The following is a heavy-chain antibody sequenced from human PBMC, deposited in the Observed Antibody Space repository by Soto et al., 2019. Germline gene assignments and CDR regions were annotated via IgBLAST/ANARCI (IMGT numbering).Heavy chain of an antibody. D-gene: IGHD3-10*01. CDR1: GGSISSYY. V-gene: IGHV4-59*01. J-gene: IGHJ6*02. CDR3: ARVLDYYGSGSYSGYDYYYGMDV. CDR2: IYYSGST. Sequence: SETLSLTCTVSGGSISSYYWSWIRQPPGKGLEWIGYIYYSGSTNYNPSLKSRVTISVDTSKNQFSLKLSSVTAADTAVYYCARVLDYYGSGSYSGYDYYYGMDVWGQGTTVTVSS.